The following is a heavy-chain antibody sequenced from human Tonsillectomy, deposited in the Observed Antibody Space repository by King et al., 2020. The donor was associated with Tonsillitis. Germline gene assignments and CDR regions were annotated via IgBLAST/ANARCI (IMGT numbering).Heavy chain of an antibody. CDR3: AKRLCTGGGSCYFDF. Sequence: VQLVESGGGLVQPGGSLRLSCAASGFTFSHYGMSWVRQAPGKGLEWVSSLSGSGRSTDYAGSVKGRFTISSDKSKNMLYLQMNSLRAEDTALYYCAKRLCTGGGSCYFDFWGPGSLVTVS. CDR2: LSGSGRST. J-gene: IGHJ4*02. D-gene: IGHD2-8*02. CDR1: GFTFSHYG. V-gene: IGHV3-23*04.